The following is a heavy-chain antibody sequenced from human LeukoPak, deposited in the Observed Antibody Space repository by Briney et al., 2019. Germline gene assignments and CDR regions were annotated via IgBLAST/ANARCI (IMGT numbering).Heavy chain of an antibody. CDR3: ARNPYETGHFDL. CDR1: GYTFTNYD. J-gene: IGHJ5*02. D-gene: IGHD3-3*01. Sequence: ASVKVSCKASGYTFTNYDINWVRQASGQGLEWMGWMSPNSGYTGYSQKFQGRVSITRDTSIGTACLELSSLRSDDTAVYYCARNPYETGHFDLWGQGTLVTVSS. V-gene: IGHV1-8*03. CDR2: MSPNSGYT.